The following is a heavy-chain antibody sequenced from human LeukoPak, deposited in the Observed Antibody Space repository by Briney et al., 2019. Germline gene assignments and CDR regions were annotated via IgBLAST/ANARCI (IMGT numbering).Heavy chain of an antibody. Sequence: SETLSLTCTVSGVSVSSGSYYWDWIRQPPGKGLEWIGYIYYSGSTNYNPSLKSRVTISVDTSKNQFSLKLSSVTAADTAVYYCAGTTTGWAYYFDYWGQGTLVTVSS. V-gene: IGHV4-61*01. D-gene: IGHD4-11*01. CDR2: IYYSGST. CDR3: AGTTTGWAYYFDY. J-gene: IGHJ4*02. CDR1: GVSVSSGSYY.